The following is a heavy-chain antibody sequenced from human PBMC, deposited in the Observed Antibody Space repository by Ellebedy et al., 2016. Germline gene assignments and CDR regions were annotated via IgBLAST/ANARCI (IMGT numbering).Heavy chain of an antibody. Sequence: GGSLRLSCEASGFTFSNGLMSWVRQAPGKGLEWVSSISSSSSYIYYADSVKGRFTISRDNAKNSLYLQMNSLRAEDTAVYYCAVSVKAACLDYWGQGTLVSVSS. CDR3: AVSVKAACLDY. CDR2: ISSSSSYI. D-gene: IGHD5/OR15-5a*01. V-gene: IGHV3-21*01. J-gene: IGHJ4*02. CDR1: GFTFSNGL.